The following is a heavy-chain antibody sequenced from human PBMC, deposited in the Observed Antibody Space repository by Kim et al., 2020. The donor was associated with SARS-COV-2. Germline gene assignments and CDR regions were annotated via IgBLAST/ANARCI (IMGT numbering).Heavy chain of an antibody. Sequence: SETLSLTCTVSGVSVRSGSYYWSWIRQPPGKGLEWIGYISYSGSTNYNPSLKSRVTISVDTSKNQFSLKLSSVTAADTAVYYCARDPPGNAFDIWGQGTMVIVSS. CDR3: ARDPPGNAFDI. V-gene: IGHV4-61*01. CDR1: GVSVRSGSYY. J-gene: IGHJ3*02. CDR2: ISYSGST.